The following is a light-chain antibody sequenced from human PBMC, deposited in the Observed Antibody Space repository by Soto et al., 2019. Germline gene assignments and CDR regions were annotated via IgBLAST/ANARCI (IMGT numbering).Light chain of an antibody. CDR3: SSYAGSTTLVV. J-gene: IGLJ2*01. CDR2: DVS. CDR1: NSDVGGYNY. Sequence: QSALTQPASVSGSPGQSITISCTGTNSDVGGYNYVSWYQQHPGKAPKLMIYDVSDRPSGVSNRFSGSKSGNTASLTISGLQAEEEADYYCSSYAGSTTLVVFGGGTKVTVL. V-gene: IGLV2-14*01.